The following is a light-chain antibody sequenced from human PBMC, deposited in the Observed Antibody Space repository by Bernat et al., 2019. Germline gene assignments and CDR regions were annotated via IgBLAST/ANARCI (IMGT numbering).Light chain of an antibody. CDR3: CSYAGGYTWV. CDR2: DVT. CDR1: SSDVGSYNY. Sequence: QSALTQPRSVSGSPGQSVTISCTGTSSDVGSYNYLSWYRQHPGKAPKPMISDVTDRPSGVPDRFSVSKSGNSASLTISGLQAEDEADYYCCSYAGGYTWVFGGGTKLTVL. V-gene: IGLV2-11*01. J-gene: IGLJ3*02.